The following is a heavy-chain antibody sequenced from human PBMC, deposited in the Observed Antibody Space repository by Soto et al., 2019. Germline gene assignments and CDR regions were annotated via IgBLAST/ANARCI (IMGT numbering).Heavy chain of an antibody. V-gene: IGHV4-59*01. CDR2: IYYSGST. Sequence: SETLSLTCTVSGGSISTYYWSWIRQPPGQGLEWIGYIYYSGSTNYNPSLKSRVTISVDTSKNQFSLKLSSVTAADTAVYYCVRGASSSWPTYYFDYWGQGTLVTVS. D-gene: IGHD6-13*01. CDR1: GGSISTYY. J-gene: IGHJ4*02. CDR3: VRGASSSWPTYYFDY.